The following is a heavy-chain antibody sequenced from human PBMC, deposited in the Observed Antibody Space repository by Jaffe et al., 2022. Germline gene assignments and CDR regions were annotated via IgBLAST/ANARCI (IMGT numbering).Heavy chain of an antibody. D-gene: IGHD6-25*01. CDR3: ARTSGWKHFDY. J-gene: IGHJ4*02. Sequence: QVQLQESGPGLVKPSQTLSLTCTVSGGSISSGSYYWSWIRQPAGKGLEWIGRIYTSGSTNYNPSLKSRVTISVDTSKNQFSLKLSSVTAADTAVYYCARTSGWKHFDYWGQGTLVTVSS. CDR2: IYTSGST. V-gene: IGHV4-61*02. CDR1: GGSISSGSYY.